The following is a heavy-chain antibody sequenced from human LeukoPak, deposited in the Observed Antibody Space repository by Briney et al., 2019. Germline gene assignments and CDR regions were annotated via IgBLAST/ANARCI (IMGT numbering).Heavy chain of an antibody. Sequence: SCKASGFTFSSYGMHWVRQAPGKGLEWVAVISYDGSNKYYADSVKGRFTISRDNSKNTLYLQMNSLRAEDTAVYYCAKFLSSSWYGDYWGQGTLVTVSS. J-gene: IGHJ4*02. V-gene: IGHV3-30*18. CDR1: GFTFSSYG. CDR3: AKFLSSSWYGDY. CDR2: ISYDGSNK. D-gene: IGHD6-13*01.